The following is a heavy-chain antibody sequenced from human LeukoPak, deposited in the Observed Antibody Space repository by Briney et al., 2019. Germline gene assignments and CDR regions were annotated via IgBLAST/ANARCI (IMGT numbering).Heavy chain of an antibody. J-gene: IGHJ4*02. CDR1: AFTFSNYW. Sequence: PGGSLRLSCAASAFTFSNYWTSWVRQAPGKGLEWVANIKQDGSEKYYVNSVKGRFTISRDNAKNSLYLQMNSLRAEDTAIYYCAREDDWNYEDYWGQGTLVTVSS. V-gene: IGHV3-7*01. CDR3: AREDDWNYEDY. D-gene: IGHD1-7*01. CDR2: IKQDGSEK.